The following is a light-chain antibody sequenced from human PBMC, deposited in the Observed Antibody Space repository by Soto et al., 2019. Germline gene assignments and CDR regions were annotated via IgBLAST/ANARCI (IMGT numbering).Light chain of an antibody. CDR1: ASDVGGYKY. CDR3: SSYSSTSTLI. CDR2: DVS. Sequence: QSALTQPASVSASPGQSITISCTGTASDVGGYKYVSWYQQHPGKAPKVMIYDVSNRPSGVSNRFSGSKSGYTASLTISGLQAEDEADYYCSSYSSTSTLIFGGGTKLTVL. V-gene: IGLV2-14*01. J-gene: IGLJ2*01.